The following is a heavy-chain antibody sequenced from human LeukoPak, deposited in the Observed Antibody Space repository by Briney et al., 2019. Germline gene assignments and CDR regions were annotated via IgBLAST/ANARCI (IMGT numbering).Heavy chain of an antibody. CDR1: GDSVSSKNAA. D-gene: IGHD1-26*01. Sequence: SQTLSLTCAISGDSVSSKNAAWNWISQSPSRGLEWRGRTYYRSKWYNDYAVSVKGRITINADTSKNQFSLQLNSVTPEDTAVYYCAREGVGVTMAHWGQGTLVTVSS. V-gene: IGHV6-1*01. CDR3: AREGVGVTMAH. CDR2: TYYRSKWYN. J-gene: IGHJ4*02.